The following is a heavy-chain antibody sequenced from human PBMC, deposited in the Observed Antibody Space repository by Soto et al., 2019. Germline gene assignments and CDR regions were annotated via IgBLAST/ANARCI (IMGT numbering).Heavy chain of an antibody. Sequence: PSETLSLTCTVSGGSISSGGYYWSWIRQHPGKGLEWIGYIYYSGSTYYNPSLKSRVTISVDTSKNQFSLKLSSVTAADTAVYYCARCRPLTTVTTIYYYYGMDGWGQGTTVTVSS. D-gene: IGHD4-4*01. CDR3: ARCRPLTTVTTIYYYYGMDG. J-gene: IGHJ6*02. CDR2: IYYSGST. CDR1: GGSISSGGYY. V-gene: IGHV4-31*03.